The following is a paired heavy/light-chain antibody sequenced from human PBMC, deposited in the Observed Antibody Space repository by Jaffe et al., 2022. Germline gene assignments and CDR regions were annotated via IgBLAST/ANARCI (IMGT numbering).Light chain of an antibody. CDR2: GNT. J-gene: IGLJ3*02. V-gene: IGLV1-40*01. CDR1: SSNIGAGYA. Sequence: QSVLTQPPSVSGALGQRVTISCTGSSSNIGAGYAVHWYQQVPGTAPKLLIFGNTNRPSGVPDRFSGSKSGTSASLAITGLQAEDEGAYYCQSYDSTLFWVFGGGTKLTV. CDR3: QSYDSTLFWV.
Heavy chain of an antibody. CDR1: GFTFSTFA. V-gene: IGHV3-23*01. CDR2: FSNIGGNT. D-gene: IGHD6-13*01. J-gene: IGHJ5*02. Sequence: EVHLLESGGGLIQPGGSLRLSCAASGFTFSTFAMGWVRQAPGKGLEWVSTFSNIGGNTYYADSVMDRFTISRDTSKNTLYLQMTSLRAEDTAVYYCARHMAAADIPTNWFDHWGQGTLVTVSS. CDR3: ARHMAAADIPTNWFDH.